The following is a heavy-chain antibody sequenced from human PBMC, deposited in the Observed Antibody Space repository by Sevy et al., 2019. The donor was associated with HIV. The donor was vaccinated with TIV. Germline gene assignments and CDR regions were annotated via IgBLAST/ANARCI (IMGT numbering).Heavy chain of an antibody. CDR1: GFTFSNYA. V-gene: IGHV3-23*01. Sequence: GGSLRLSCAASGFTFSNYAMNWVRQAPGKGLEWVSGISGSGGSGDKTNYADSVKSRFTISRDDSKNSLYLQLNSLRAEETAIYYCARKYASSGYFDYWGQGTLVTVSS. CDR3: ARKYASSGYFDY. D-gene: IGHD3-22*01. J-gene: IGHJ4*02. CDR2: ISGSGGSGDKT.